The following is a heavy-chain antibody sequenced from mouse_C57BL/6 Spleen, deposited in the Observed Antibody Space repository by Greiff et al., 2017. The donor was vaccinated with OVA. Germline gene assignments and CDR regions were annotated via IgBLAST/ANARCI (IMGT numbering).Heavy chain of an antibody. V-gene: IGHV5-17*01. Sequence: EVQGVAPGGGLVKPGGSLKLSCAASGFTFSDYGMHWVRQAPEQGLEWVAYISRGSCTINYADTLKGRFTLSIDNAKNTLFLLMTRLRSEDTAMYYCARGYDYVAWFAYWGQGTLVTVSA. CDR1: GFTFSDYG. CDR2: ISRGSCTI. J-gene: IGHJ3*01. D-gene: IGHD2-4*01. CDR3: ARGYDYVAWFAY.